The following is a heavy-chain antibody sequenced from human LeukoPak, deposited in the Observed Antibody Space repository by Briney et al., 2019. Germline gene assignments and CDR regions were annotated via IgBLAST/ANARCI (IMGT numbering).Heavy chain of an antibody. CDR1: GFTFSSYA. V-gene: IGHV3-23*01. D-gene: IGHD6-19*01. Sequence: GGSLRLSCAASGFTFSSYAMSWVRQAPGKGLEWVSAISGSGGSTYYADSVKGQFTISRDNSKNTLYLQMNSLRAEDTAVYYCAKGMYSSARASWFDPWGQGTLVTVSS. CDR2: ISGSGGST. CDR3: AKGMYSSARASWFDP. J-gene: IGHJ5*02.